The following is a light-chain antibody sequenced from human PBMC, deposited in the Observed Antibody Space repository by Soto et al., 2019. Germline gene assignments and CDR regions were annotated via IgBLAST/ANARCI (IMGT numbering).Light chain of an antibody. Sequence: QSALTQPASVSGSPGQSITISCTGTSSDVGSSNLVSWYQQHPGKAPKLIIFEGGRRPSGVSGRFSGSKSGNTASLTISGLQAEDDADYYCCSFARSTTFYVFGTGTKLTVL. CDR1: SSDVGSSNL. CDR3: CSFARSTTFYV. V-gene: IGLV2-23*01. CDR2: EGG. J-gene: IGLJ1*01.